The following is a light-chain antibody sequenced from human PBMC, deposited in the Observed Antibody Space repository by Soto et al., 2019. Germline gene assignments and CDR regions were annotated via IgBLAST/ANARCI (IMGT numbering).Light chain of an antibody. V-gene: IGLV2-23*01. CDR3: CSYAGSSTYV. Sequence: QSVLTQPASVSGSPGQSITISCTGTSSDVGSYDLVSWYQQHPGKAPKLMIYEGSKRPSGVSNRFSGSKSGNTASLTIPGLQAEDEADYHCCSYAGSSTYVFGTGTKVTV. CDR2: EGS. J-gene: IGLJ1*01. CDR1: SSDVGSYDL.